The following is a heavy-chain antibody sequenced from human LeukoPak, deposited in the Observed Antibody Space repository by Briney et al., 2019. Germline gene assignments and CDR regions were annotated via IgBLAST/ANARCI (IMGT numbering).Heavy chain of an antibody. CDR3: ARDLFQGVATAFDI. J-gene: IGHJ3*02. CDR1: GFTVSSNY. D-gene: IGHD5-12*01. Sequence: GGSLRLSCAASGFTVSSNYMSWVRQAPGKGLEWVSVIYSGGSTYYADSVKGRFTISRDNSKNTLYLQMNSLGAEDTAVYYCARDLFQGVATAFDIWGQGTMVTVSS. CDR2: IYSGGST. V-gene: IGHV3-53*01.